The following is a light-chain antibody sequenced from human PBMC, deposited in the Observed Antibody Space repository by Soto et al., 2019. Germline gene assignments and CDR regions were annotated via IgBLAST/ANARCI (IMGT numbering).Light chain of an antibody. CDR3: QRYDSSLYT. J-gene: IGKJ2*01. CDR2: AAS. CDR1: QTVSSTY. Sequence: EIVLPPSPGPLSLSPGDRATLSCRASQTVSSTYLAWYQQKTGQAPRLLIYAASSRATGNPDRFSGSGSGTDFTLTISRLEPEDFAVYYCQRYDSSLYTFGQGTKVDIK. V-gene: IGKV3-20*01.